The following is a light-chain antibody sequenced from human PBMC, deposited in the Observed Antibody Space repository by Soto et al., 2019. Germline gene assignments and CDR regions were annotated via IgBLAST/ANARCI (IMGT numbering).Light chain of an antibody. Sequence: QTVVTQEPPLTVSPGGTVTLTCASSTGAVTSDNYPNWLQQKPGQAPRALIYSTSKKHSWTPARFSGSLLGGKAALTLSGVQPEDEADYYCMLHYGGSQVFGGGTKLTVL. CDR2: STS. CDR1: TGAVTSDNY. CDR3: MLHYGGSQV. J-gene: IGLJ2*01. V-gene: IGLV7-43*01.